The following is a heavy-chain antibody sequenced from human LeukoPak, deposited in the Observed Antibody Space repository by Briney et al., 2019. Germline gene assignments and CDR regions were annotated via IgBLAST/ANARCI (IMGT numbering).Heavy chain of an antibody. Sequence: GGSLRLSCAASGFTFSSYGMHWVRQAPGKGLEWVAVISYDGSNKYYADSVKGRFTISRDNSKNTLYLQMNSLRAEDTAVYYCAKADSSGYQDALDYWGQGTLVTVSS. D-gene: IGHD3-22*01. CDR2: ISYDGSNK. V-gene: IGHV3-30*18. CDR1: GFTFSSYG. CDR3: AKADSSGYQDALDY. J-gene: IGHJ4*02.